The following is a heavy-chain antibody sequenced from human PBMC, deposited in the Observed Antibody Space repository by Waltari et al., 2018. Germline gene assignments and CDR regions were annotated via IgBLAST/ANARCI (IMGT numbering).Heavy chain of an antibody. Sequence: QVQLQQWGAGLLKPSETLSLTCAVYGGSFSGYYWSWIRQPPGKGLEWIGEINHSGSTNYNPSLKSRVTISVDTSKNQFSLKLSSVTAADTAVYYCASVETTVTTDRFDPWGQGTLVTVSS. J-gene: IGHJ5*02. V-gene: IGHV4-34*01. CDR3: ASVETTVTTDRFDP. D-gene: IGHD4-17*01. CDR2: INHSGST. CDR1: GGSFSGYY.